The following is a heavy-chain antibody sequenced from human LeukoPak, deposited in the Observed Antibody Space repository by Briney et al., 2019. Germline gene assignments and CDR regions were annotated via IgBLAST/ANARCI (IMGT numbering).Heavy chain of an antibody. CDR2: IYYSGST. V-gene: IGHV4-39*07. Sequence: SETLSLTCTVSGGSISSSSYYWGWIRQPPGKGLEWIGSIYYSGSTYYNPSLKSRVTMSVDTSKNQFSLKLSSVTAADTAVYYCARLDYNKGFNYYYGMDVWGQGTTVTVSS. J-gene: IGHJ6*02. CDR3: ARLDYNKGFNYYYGMDV. CDR1: GGSISSSSYY. D-gene: IGHD3-10*01.